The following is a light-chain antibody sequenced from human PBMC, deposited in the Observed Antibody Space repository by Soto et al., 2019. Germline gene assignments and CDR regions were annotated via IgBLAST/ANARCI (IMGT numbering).Light chain of an antibody. CDR1: QSVGTN. CDR3: QQYGSSPRT. J-gene: IGKJ1*01. Sequence: EIVMTQSPATLSVSPGERVTLSCRASQSVGTNLAWYQQKPGQAPRLLIYGASSRATGIPDRFSGSGSGTDFTLTISRLEPEDFAVYYCQQYGSSPRTFGQGTKV. CDR2: GAS. V-gene: IGKV3-20*01.